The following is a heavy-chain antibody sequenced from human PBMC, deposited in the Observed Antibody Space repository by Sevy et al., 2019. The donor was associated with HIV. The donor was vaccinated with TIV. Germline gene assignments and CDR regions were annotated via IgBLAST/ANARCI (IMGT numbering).Heavy chain of an antibody. CDR3: ESSYSSSLGNDYYYYGMDV. D-gene: IGHD6-6*01. V-gene: IGHV3-30*02. CDR1: GFTFSSYG. J-gene: IGHJ6*02. Sequence: GGSLRLSCAASGFTFSSYGMHWVRQAPGKGLEWVAFIRYDGSNKYYADSVKGRFTISRDNSKNTLYLQMNSLRAEDTALYYCESSYSSSLGNDYYYYGMDVWGQGTTVTVSS. CDR2: IRYDGSNK.